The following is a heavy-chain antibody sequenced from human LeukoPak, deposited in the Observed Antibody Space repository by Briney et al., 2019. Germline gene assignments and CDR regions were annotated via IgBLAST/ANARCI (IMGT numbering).Heavy chain of an antibody. CDR3: ARATYYYDSSGYSLFDY. CDR1: GGSISSSSYY. CDR2: IYYSGST. D-gene: IGHD3-22*01. J-gene: IGHJ4*02. V-gene: IGHV4-39*07. Sequence: SETLSPTCTVPGGSISSSSYYWGWIRQPPGKGLEWIGSIYYSGSTYYNPSLKSRVTISVDTSKNQFSLKLSSVTAADTAVYYCARATYYYDSSGYSLFDYWGQGTLVTVSS.